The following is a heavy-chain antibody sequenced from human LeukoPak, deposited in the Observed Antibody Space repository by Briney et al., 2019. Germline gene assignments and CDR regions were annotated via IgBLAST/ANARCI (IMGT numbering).Heavy chain of an antibody. CDR1: GVSISSGGYS. CDR2: IYHSGST. V-gene: IGHV4-30-2*01. D-gene: IGHD3-10*01. CDR3: ARDYYGSGYFDY. Sequence: SQTLSLTCAVSGVSISSGGYSWSWLRQPPGKGLEWIGYIYHSGSTYYNPSLKSRVTISVDRSKNQFSLKLSSVTAADTAVYYCARDYYGSGYFDYWGQGTLVTVSS. J-gene: IGHJ4*02.